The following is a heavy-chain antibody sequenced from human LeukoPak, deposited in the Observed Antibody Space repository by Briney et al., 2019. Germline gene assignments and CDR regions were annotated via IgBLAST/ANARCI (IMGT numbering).Heavy chain of an antibody. V-gene: IGHV3-48*03. CDR3: ARDNSVDRHFDY. CDR1: GFSFSSYE. Sequence: GGSLRLSCAASGFSFSSYEMNWVRQAPGKGLEWVSYIGRSGGTLYYAGSVKGRFTISRDNAKNSLYLQMNSLRAEDTAVYYCARDNSVDRHFDYWGQGTLVTVSS. CDR2: IGRSGGTL. D-gene: IGHD2/OR15-2a*01. J-gene: IGHJ4*02.